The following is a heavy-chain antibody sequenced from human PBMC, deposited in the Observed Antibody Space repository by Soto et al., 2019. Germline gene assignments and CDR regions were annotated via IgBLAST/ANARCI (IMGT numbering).Heavy chain of an antibody. V-gene: IGHV3-30*03. Sequence: VQLVESGGGVVQPGRSLRLSCAASGFIFSSYGMNWVRQAPGKGLEGVAVMSFDGSIKYYADSVKGRFTISRDNSKNTLYLQMNSLRAEDTAVYYCATIAVPPAFDIWGQGTMVTVSS. CDR1: GFIFSSYG. J-gene: IGHJ3*02. D-gene: IGHD6-19*01. CDR3: ATIAVPPAFDI. CDR2: MSFDGSIK.